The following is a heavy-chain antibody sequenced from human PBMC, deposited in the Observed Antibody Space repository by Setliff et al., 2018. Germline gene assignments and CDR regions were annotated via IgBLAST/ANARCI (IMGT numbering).Heavy chain of an antibody. V-gene: IGHV4-34*01. CDR3: ARGRNIAARLLDS. D-gene: IGHD6-6*01. Sequence: TSETLSLTCAAYGGTLSDYYWTWIRQPPGKGLEWVGEINHRGSTNYNPSLKSRATISIDTSKDQFSLKLISMSAADTAVYFCARGRNIAARLLDSWGQGALVTVSS. CDR2: INHRGST. CDR1: GGTLSDYY. J-gene: IGHJ4*02.